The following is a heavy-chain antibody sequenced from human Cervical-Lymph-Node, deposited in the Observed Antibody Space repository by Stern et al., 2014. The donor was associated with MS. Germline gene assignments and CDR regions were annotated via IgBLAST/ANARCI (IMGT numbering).Heavy chain of an antibody. CDR3: ARRSEDTAMAIDY. Sequence: VQLVESGPGLVKPSETLSLTCTVSGGSISSSSYYWGWIRQPPGKGLEWIGSIYYSGSTYYNPSLKSRVTISVDTSKNPFSLKLSSVTAADTAVYYCARRSEDTAMAIDYWGQGTLVTVSS. J-gene: IGHJ4*02. V-gene: IGHV4-39*01. D-gene: IGHD5-18*01. CDR1: GGSISSSSYY. CDR2: IYYSGST.